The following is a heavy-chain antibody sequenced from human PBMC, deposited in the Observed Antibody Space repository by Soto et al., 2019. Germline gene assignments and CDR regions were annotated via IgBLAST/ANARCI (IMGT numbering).Heavy chain of an antibody. D-gene: IGHD3-3*01. V-gene: IGHV1-8*01. CDR1: GYTFTRYD. J-gene: IGHJ6*02. CDR2: MNPNSGNT. CDR3: ARGREKITIFGVVTSPYYYYYGMDV. Sequence: ASVKVSCKASGYTFTRYDINWVRQATGQGREWMGWMNPNSGNTGYAQKFQGRVTMTRNTSISTAYMELSSLRSEDTAVYYCARGREKITIFGVVTSPYYYYYGMDVWGQGTTVTVSS.